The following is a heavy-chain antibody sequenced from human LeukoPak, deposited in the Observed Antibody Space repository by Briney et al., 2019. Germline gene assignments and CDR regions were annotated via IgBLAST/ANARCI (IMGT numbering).Heavy chain of an antibody. CDR1: GCTFTTYD. CDR3: AKVLCVHVVCYTGDWFDP. V-gene: IGHV1-8*01. J-gene: IGHJ5*02. D-gene: IGHD2-8*01. Sequence: ASVKVSCKASGCTFTTYDINWVRQAPGQGLEWMGWMNPNIGNKGYAQKFQGRVTITTNDSTSTAYMELSSLRSEDTAVYYCAKVLCVHVVCYTGDWFDPWGQGTLVTVSS. CDR2: MNPNIGNK.